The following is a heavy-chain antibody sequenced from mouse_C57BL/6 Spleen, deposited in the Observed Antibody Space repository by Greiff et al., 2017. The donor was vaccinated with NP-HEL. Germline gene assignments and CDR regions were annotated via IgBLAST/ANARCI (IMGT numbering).Heavy chain of an antibody. CDR3: ARSDGYYVAMDY. CDR1: GYSFTSYY. V-gene: IGHV1-66*01. CDR2: IYPGSGNT. Sequence: QVQLKESGPELVKPGASVKISCKASGYSFTSYYIHRVKQRPGQGLEWIGWIYPGSGNTKYNEKFKGKATLTADTSSSTAYMQLSSLTSEDSAVYYCARSDGYYVAMDYWGQGTSVTVSS. J-gene: IGHJ4*01. D-gene: IGHD2-3*01.